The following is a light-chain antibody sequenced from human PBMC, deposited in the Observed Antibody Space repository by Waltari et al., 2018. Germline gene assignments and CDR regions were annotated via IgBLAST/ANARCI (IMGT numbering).Light chain of an antibody. V-gene: IGLV2-8*01. CDR1: NNDVGAYQY. CDR3: CSYAGADSVL. CDR2: DVT. Sequence: QSALTQPPSASGSLGQSVTISCTGTNNDVGAYQYVSWYQQYPGKAPKLLIYDVTNRPYGVPDRFSGSKSGRTASRTGSGLQPEDEAIYSCCSYAGADSVLFGGGTKLTVL. J-gene: IGLJ3*02.